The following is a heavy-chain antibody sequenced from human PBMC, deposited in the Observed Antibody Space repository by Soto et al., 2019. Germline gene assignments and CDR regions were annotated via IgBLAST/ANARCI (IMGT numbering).Heavy chain of an antibody. CDR1: GFTFSSYS. Sequence: PGGSLRLSCAASGFTFSSYSMNWVRQAPGKGLEWVSSISSSCSYIYYADSVKGRFTISRDNAKNSLYLQMNSLRAEDTAVYYCARDSYYYDSSGYYLYYFDYWGQGTLVTVSS. D-gene: IGHD3-22*01. J-gene: IGHJ4*02. CDR3: ARDSYYYDSSGYYLYYFDY. CDR2: ISSSCSYI. V-gene: IGHV3-21*01.